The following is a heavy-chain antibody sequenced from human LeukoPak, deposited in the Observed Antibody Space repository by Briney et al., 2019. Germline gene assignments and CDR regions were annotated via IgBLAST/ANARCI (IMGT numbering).Heavy chain of an antibody. CDR1: GGSISSSNW. CDR3: ARAEVVGAHLRSGYFQR. CDR2: IYHSGST. J-gene: IGHJ1*01. Sequence: SETLSLTCAVSGGSISSSNWWSWVRQPPGKGLEWIGEIYHSGSTNYNPSLKSRVTISVDKSKNQFSLNVSSVTAADTAVYYCARAEVVGAHLRSGYFQRWGQGTLVTVSS. V-gene: IGHV4-4*02. D-gene: IGHD1-26*01.